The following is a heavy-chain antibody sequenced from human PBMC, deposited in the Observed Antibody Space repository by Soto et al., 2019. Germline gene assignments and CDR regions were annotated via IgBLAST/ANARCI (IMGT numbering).Heavy chain of an antibody. Sequence: GGSLRLSCAASGFTFSSYWMSWVRQAPGKGLEWVANIKQDGSEKYYVDSVKGRFTISRDNAKNSLYLQMNSLRAEDTAVYYCARDQAVVVAATDYWGQGTLVTVSS. J-gene: IGHJ4*02. CDR3: ARDQAVVVAATDY. CDR2: IKQDGSEK. D-gene: IGHD2-15*01. V-gene: IGHV3-7*05. CDR1: GFTFSSYW.